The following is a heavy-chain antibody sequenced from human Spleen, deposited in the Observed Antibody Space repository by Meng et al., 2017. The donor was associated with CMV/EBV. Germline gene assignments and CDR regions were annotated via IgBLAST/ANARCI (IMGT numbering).Heavy chain of an antibody. CDR1: GFTFSSYW. J-gene: IGHJ3*02. D-gene: IGHD6-13*01. CDR3: ARDEGIAAAGTPFGNAFDI. Sequence: GESLKISCAASGFTFSSYWMHWVRQAPGKGLVWVSRINSDGSSTSYADSVKGRFTISRDNSKNTLYLQMNSLRAEDTAVYYCARDEGIAAAGTPFGNAFDIWGQGTMVTVSS. CDR2: INSDGSST. V-gene: IGHV3-74*01.